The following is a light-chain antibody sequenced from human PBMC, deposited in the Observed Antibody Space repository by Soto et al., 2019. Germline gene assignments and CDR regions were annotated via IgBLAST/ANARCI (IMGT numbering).Light chain of an antibody. CDR1: QGISNT. CDR3: QHVDNYPPAT. J-gene: IGKJ2*01. Sequence: AVQLTQSPSSLSASVGDRITITCRASQGISNTLGWYQQKPGKAPKLLIYDASILESGVPSRFSGSGSGTDFTLTINSLQPEDFATYYCQHVDNYPPATFGQGTKLDIK. V-gene: IGKV1D-13*01. CDR2: DAS.